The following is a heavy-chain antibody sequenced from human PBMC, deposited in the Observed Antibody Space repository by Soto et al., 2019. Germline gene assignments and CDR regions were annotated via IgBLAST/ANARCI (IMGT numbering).Heavy chain of an antibody. CDR3: ARDGSTVTTNYHYAMDV. Sequence: EVQLVESGGGLVQPGGSLKLSCAASGFTFSTYHMNWVRQAPGKGLEWVSYIHSGGSRIYYADSVKGRFTISRDNAKNSLYLQLNSLRAEDTAVYYCARDGSTVTTNYHYAMDVWGQGTTVTVSS. CDR2: IHSGGSRI. D-gene: IGHD4-17*01. CDR1: GFTFSTYH. J-gene: IGHJ6*02. V-gene: IGHV3-48*03.